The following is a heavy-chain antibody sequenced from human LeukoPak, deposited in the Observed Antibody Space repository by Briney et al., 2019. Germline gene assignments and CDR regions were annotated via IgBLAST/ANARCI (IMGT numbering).Heavy chain of an antibody. Sequence: GGSLRLSCAASGFTFSSYAMHWVRQAPGKGLEWVAVISYDGSNKYYADSAKGRFTISRDNSKNTLYLQMGSLRAEDMAVYYCARGEMVRGVIGYYYYGMDVWGQGTTVTVSS. CDR1: GFTFSSYA. CDR3: ARGEMVRGVIGYYYYGMDV. D-gene: IGHD3-10*01. CDR2: ISYDGSNK. J-gene: IGHJ6*02. V-gene: IGHV3-30*15.